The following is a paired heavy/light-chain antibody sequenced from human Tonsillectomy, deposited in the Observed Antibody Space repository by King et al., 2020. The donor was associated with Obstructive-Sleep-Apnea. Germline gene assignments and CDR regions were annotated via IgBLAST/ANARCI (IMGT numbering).Light chain of an antibody. CDR1: QSISTY. CDR2: AAS. Sequence: DIQMTQFPSSLSASVGDRVSITCRASQSISTYLNWYQQKPGKAPKLLIYAASSLQSGVPSRFSGSGSGTDFTLTISSLQPEDFATYYCQQSYSFPRTFGQGTKVEIK. J-gene: IGKJ1*01. CDR3: QQSYSFPRT. V-gene: IGKV1-39*01.
Heavy chain of an antibody. D-gene: IGHD2-8*01. CDR2: ISRSGGST. CDR3: ATVIVLMVSGVGPEDFDAFDI. V-gene: IGHV3-23*01. J-gene: IGHJ3*02. CDR1: GFTFNSYV. Sequence: DVQLLESGGGLVQPGGSLRLSCAASGFTFNSYVMSWVRQAPGMGLEWVSSISRSGGSTHYADSVKGRFTISRDNSKNTLSLQMNSLRAEDTAVYYCATVIVLMVSGVGPEDFDAFDIWGQGTMVTVSS.